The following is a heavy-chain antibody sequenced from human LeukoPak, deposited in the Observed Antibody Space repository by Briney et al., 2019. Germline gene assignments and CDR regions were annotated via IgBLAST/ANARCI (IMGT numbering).Heavy chain of an antibody. D-gene: IGHD3-3*01. CDR2: IADDGGVK. J-gene: IGHJ4*02. CDR1: GFTLSGYA. Sequence: GGSLRLSCAASGFTLSGYAMSWVHQAPGKGLEWVAVIADDGGVKQYADSVKGRFTVSRDNSKSTLYLQMNGLSVEDTAIYYCAREATWGEWYFDHWGQGTPVTVSS. V-gene: IGHV3-30*03. CDR3: AREATWGEWYFDH.